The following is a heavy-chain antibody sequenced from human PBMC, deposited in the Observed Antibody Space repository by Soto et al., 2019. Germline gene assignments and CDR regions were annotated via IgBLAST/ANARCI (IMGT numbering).Heavy chain of an antibody. D-gene: IGHD3-22*01. Sequence: GGSLRLSCAASGFTFSGHWMSWVRQAPGKGLEWVANIKQDGSEKSYVDSVKGRFTISRDNAKNALYLQMNSLRAEDTAVYYCARGYYDSSGYSKIAVDYWGQGTLVTVSS. CDR3: ARGYYDSSGYSKIAVDY. J-gene: IGHJ4*02. CDR2: IKQDGSEK. CDR1: GFTFSGHW. V-gene: IGHV3-7*01.